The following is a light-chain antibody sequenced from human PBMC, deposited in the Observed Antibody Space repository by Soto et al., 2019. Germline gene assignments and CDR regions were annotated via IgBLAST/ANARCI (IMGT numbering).Light chain of an antibody. J-gene: IGKJ4*01. V-gene: IGKV1-13*02. CDR2: DAS. Sequence: AIQLPQSPSSLSASVGARVPITCRASQGISSALAWYQQQPGKAPKLLIYDASSLESGVPPRFSGSESGTDFTLTSSSLQPEDFATEYCQQFNSYPLTFGGGTKVEIK. CDR1: QGISSA. CDR3: QQFNSYPLT.